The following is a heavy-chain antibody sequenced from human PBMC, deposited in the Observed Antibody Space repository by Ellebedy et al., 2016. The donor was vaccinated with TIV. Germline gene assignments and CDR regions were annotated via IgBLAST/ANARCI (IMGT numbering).Heavy chain of an antibody. Sequence: AASVKVSCKAPGYIFTGYYIHWVRQAPGQGLQRMGIINPSGDGTSYTQKFQGKLTMTRDTSTSTVYMELSSLRSEDTAVYYCARDNSGEVTRYFDHWGQGTLVTVSS. J-gene: IGHJ4*02. D-gene: IGHD3-10*01. CDR3: ARDNSGEVTRYFDH. CDR2: INPSGDGT. CDR1: GYIFTGYY. V-gene: IGHV1-46*01.